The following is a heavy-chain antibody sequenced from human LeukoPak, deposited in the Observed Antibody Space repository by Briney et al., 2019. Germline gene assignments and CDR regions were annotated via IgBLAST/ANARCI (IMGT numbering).Heavy chain of an antibody. V-gene: IGHV4-30-4*01. CDR2: IYYSGST. J-gene: IGHJ4*02. CDR1: GGSISSGDYY. D-gene: IGHD6-19*01. CDR3: ARESSSGWFDY. Sequence: SETLSLTCTVSGGSISSGDYYWSWIRQPPGKGQEWIGYIYYSGSTYYNPSLKSRVTISVDTSKNQFSLKLSSVTAADTAVYYCARESSSGWFDYWGQGTLVTVSS.